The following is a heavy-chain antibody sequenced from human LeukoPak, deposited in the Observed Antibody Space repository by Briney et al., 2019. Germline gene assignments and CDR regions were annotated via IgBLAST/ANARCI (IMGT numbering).Heavy chain of an antibody. D-gene: IGHD5-12*01. Sequence: ASVKVSCKVSGYTLTELSMHWVRQAPGKGLEWMGGFDPEDGETIYAQKFQGRVTMTEDTSTDTAYMELSSLRSEDTAVYYCATVLYSGYDQEWYFDLWGRGTLVTVSS. J-gene: IGHJ2*01. CDR1: GYTLTELS. V-gene: IGHV1-24*01. CDR2: FDPEDGET. CDR3: ATVLYSGYDQEWYFDL.